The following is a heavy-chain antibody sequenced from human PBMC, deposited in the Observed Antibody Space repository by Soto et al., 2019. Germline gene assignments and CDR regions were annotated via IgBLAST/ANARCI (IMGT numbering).Heavy chain of an antibody. CDR1: GFTFSSYA. CDR3: GREDDYNYRYFNYGVDV. D-gene: IGHD5-12*01. Sequence: LGGSLRLSCAASGFTFSSYAMHWVRQAPGKGLEWLAVISFDGDKKYYADSVKGRFIISRDNFKSTLYLQMNSLRGEDAALYFCGREDDYNYRYFNYGVDVWGQGTTVTVSS. CDR2: ISFDGDKK. V-gene: IGHV3-30-3*01. J-gene: IGHJ6*02.